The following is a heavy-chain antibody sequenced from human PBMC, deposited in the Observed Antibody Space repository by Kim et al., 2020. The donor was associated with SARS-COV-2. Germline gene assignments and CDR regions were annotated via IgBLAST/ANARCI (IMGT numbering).Heavy chain of an antibody. CDR3: ARAATVKGYCSSTSCYQYGMDV. V-gene: IGHV1-69*13. CDR1: GGTFSSYA. J-gene: IGHJ6*02. Sequence: SVKVSCKASGGTFSSYAINWVRQAPGQGLEWMGGIIPIFGITNYAQKFQGRVTIIADESTSTAYMEVSSLTSEDTAVYYCARAATVKGYCSSTSCYQYGMDVWGQGTTVTVSS. CDR2: IIPIFGIT. D-gene: IGHD2-2*01.